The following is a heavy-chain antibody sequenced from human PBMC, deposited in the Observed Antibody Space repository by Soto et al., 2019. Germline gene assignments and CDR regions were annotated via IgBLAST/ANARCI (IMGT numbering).Heavy chain of an antibody. Sequence: QVQLVESGGGVVQPGRSLRLSCAASGFTFSSYGMHWVRQAPGKGLEWVAVIWYDGSNKYYADSVKGRFTISRDNSKNTLYLQMNSLRADDTAVYYCARVSSPRILFYYYYYGMDVWGQGTTVTVSS. V-gene: IGHV3-33*01. CDR1: GFTFSSYG. J-gene: IGHJ6*02. CDR2: IWYDGSNK. CDR3: ARVSSPRILFYYYYYGMDV. D-gene: IGHD2-21*01.